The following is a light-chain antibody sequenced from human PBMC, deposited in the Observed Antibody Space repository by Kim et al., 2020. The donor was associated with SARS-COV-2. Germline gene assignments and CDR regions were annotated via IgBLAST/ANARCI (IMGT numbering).Light chain of an antibody. J-gene: IGLJ3*02. Sequence: SSELTQDPAVSVALGQTVRITCQGDSLRSYYASWYQQKPGQAPVLVIYGKNNRPSGIPDRFSGSSSGNTASLTITGAQAEDEADYYCNSRDSSGNHFWVV. V-gene: IGLV3-19*01. CDR2: GKN. CDR1: SLRSYY. CDR3: NSRDSSGNHFWV.